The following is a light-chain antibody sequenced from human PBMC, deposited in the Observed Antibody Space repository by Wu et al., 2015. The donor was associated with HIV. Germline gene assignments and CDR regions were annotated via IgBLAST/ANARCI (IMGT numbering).Light chain of an antibody. CDR2: KAS. J-gene: IGKJ2*01. Sequence: DIQMTRSPSTLSASVGDRVTITCRASQSISSWLAWYQQKPGKAPKLLIYKASSLESGVPSRFSGGGSGTEFTLTISSLQPDDFATYYCQQYNSYPYTFGQGTKLEIK. CDR3: QQYNSYPYT. CDR1: QSISSW. V-gene: IGKV1-5*03.